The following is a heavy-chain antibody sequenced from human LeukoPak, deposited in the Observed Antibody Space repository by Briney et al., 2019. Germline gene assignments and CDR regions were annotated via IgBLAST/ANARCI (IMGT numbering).Heavy chain of an antibody. Sequence: GGSLRLSCAASGFTFSSFWMSWVRQAPGKGLEWVANIKQDGSQKYYVDSVKGRFTISRDNSKNTLYLQMNSLRAEDTAVYYCARESSGWYAFDIWGQGTMVTVSS. CDR2: IKQDGSQK. CDR1: GFTFSSFW. V-gene: IGHV3-7*03. CDR3: ARESSGWYAFDI. J-gene: IGHJ3*02. D-gene: IGHD6-19*01.